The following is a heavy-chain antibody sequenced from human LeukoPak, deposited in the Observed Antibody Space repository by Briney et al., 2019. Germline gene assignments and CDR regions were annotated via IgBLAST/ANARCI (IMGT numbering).Heavy chain of an antibody. CDR1: GYTFTTYY. CDR2: INPSDGST. CDR3: ARDHCSSISCYWFDP. J-gene: IGHJ5*02. D-gene: IGHD2-2*01. V-gene: IGHV1-46*01. Sequence: ASVKVSCEASGYTFTTYYIHWVRQAPGQGLKWMGIINPSDGSTIYPQRFQGRVTMTRDTSTSTVYMELSSLRSEDTAVYYCARDHCSSISCYWFDPWGQGTLVTVSS.